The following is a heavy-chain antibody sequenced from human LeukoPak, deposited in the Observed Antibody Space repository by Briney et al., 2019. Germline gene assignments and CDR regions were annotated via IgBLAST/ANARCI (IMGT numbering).Heavy chain of an antibody. V-gene: IGHV4-34*01. CDR2: INHSGSA. J-gene: IGHJ4*02. D-gene: IGHD4-17*01. Sequence: SETLSLTCAVYGESFSGYYWTWIRQPPGKGLEWIGEINHSGSANYNPSLKSRVTISLDTSKNQFSLNLSSVTAADTAVYYCARGQGTVTTHWGQGTLVTVSS. CDR1: GESFSGYY. CDR3: ARGQGTVTTH.